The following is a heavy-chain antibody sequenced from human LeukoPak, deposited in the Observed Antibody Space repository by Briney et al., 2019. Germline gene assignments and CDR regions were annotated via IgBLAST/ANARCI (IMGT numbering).Heavy chain of an antibody. CDR2: ISSSGSTI. D-gene: IGHD6-19*01. CDR3: ARGEGWLVRQIEYFDY. Sequence: GGCLRLSCAASGFTFSDYYMSWIRQAPGKGLEWVSYISSSGSTIYYADSVKGRFTISRDNAKNSLYLQMNSLRAEDTAVYYCARGEGWLVRQIEYFDYWGQGTLVTVSS. V-gene: IGHV3-11*04. J-gene: IGHJ4*02. CDR1: GFTFSDYY.